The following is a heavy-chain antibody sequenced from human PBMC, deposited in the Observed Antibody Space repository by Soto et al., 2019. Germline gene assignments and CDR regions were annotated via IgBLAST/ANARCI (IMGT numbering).Heavy chain of an antibody. V-gene: IGHV2-70*11. D-gene: IGHD4-4*01. CDR1: GFTISTRGMC. CDR3: VRMRNYNYFDY. J-gene: IGHJ4*02. Sequence: GSGPTLVNPTETLTLTCTFSGFTISTRGMCVSWIRQPPGKALEWLARIDWDDDKYYSPSLQTRLTISKDTSKNQVVFTMTNMEAVDTATYYCVRMRNYNYFDYWGQGALVTVSS. CDR2: IDWDDDK.